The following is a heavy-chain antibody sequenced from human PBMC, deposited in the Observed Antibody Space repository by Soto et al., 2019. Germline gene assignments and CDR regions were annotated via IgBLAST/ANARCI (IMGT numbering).Heavy chain of an antibody. CDR1: GYSFTSYW. CDR2: IYPGDSDT. CDR3: ARRRVMGSSWHPKPPSDFDY. D-gene: IGHD6-13*01. J-gene: IGHJ4*02. Sequence: GESLKISCKGSGYSFTSYWIGWVRQMPGKGLEWMGIIYPGDSDTRYSPSFQGQVTISADKSISTAYLQWSSLKASDTAMYYCARRRVMGSSWHPKPPSDFDYWGQGTLVTVSS. V-gene: IGHV5-51*01.